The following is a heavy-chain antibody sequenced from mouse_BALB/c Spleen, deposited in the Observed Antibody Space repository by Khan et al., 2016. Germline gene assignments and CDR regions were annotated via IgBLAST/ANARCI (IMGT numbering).Heavy chain of an antibody. CDR1: GYTFTDYY. V-gene: IGHV1-84*02. CDR3: SRGGYDSRFAY. J-gene: IGHJ3*01. CDR2: IYPGSGNT. Sequence: QVQLQQSGPELVKPGASVKISCKTSGYTFTDYYINWVKQKPGQGLEWIGWIYPGSGNTKYNEKFKGKATLTVDTSSSTAYMPLSRLTSEDTAVYFSSRGGYDSRFAYWGQGTLVTVSA. D-gene: IGHD2-2*01.